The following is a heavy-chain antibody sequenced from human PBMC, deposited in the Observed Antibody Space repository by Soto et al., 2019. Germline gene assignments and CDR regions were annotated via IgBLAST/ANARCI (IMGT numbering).Heavy chain of an antibody. CDR1: GYSFTSYW. CDR2: IYPGDSDT. J-gene: IGHJ3*02. D-gene: IGHD2-21*02. CDR3: AAVVTAIEDAFDI. V-gene: IGHV5-51*01. Sequence: PGESLKISCKGSGYSFTSYWIGWVRQMPGKGLEWMGIIYPGDSDTRYSPSFQGQVTISADKSISTAYLQWSSLKASGTAMYYCAAVVTAIEDAFDIWGQGTMVTVSS.